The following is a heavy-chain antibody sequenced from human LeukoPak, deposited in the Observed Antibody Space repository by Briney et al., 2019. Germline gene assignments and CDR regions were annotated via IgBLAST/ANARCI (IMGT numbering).Heavy chain of an antibody. V-gene: IGHV3-11*06. CDR2: ISSSSSYI. D-gene: IGHD2-21*01. J-gene: IGHJ6*02. CDR3: ARGGIPYYYGMDV. CDR1: GFTFSDYY. Sequence: TGGSLRLSCAASGFTFSDYYMSWIRQAPGKGLEWVSYISSSSSYIYYADSVKGRFTISRDNAKNSLYLQMNSLRAEDTAVYYCARGGIPYYYGMDVWGQGTTVTVSS.